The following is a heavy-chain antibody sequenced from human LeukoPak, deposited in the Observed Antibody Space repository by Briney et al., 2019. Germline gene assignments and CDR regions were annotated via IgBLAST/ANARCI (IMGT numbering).Heavy chain of an antibody. V-gene: IGHV3-33*01. J-gene: IGHJ4*02. CDR2: IAYDGSRA. CDR1: GFTFGGYG. CDR3: TRYNNDHFDY. D-gene: IGHD1-14*01. Sequence: GGSLRLSCAGSGFTFGGYGMHWFRQTPGKGLEWVAVIAYDGSRAFYADSVKGRFTISRDNSKNTMSVQIDDLRAEDTAVYYCTRYNNDHFDYWGQGTLVTVSS.